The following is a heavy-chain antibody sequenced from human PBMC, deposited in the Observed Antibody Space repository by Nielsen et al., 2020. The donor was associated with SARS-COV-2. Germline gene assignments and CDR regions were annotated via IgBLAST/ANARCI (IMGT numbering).Heavy chain of an antibody. CDR1: GYTFTGYY. V-gene: IGHV1-2*02. Sequence: ASVKVSCKASGYTFTGYYMHWVRQAPGQGLEWMGWINPNSGGTNYAQKFQGRVTMTRDTSISTAYMELGRLRSDDTAVYYCARTGIAVAGIDFDYWGQGTLVTVSS. CDR2: INPNSGGT. D-gene: IGHD6-19*01. CDR3: ARTGIAVAGIDFDY. J-gene: IGHJ4*02.